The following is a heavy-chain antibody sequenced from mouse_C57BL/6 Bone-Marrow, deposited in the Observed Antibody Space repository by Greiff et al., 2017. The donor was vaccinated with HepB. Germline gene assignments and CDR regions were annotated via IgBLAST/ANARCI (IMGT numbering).Heavy chain of an antibody. Sequence: EVKVVESGPELVKPGASVKISCKASGYTFTDYYMNWVKQSHGKSLEWIGDINPNNGGTSYNQKFKGKATLTVDKSSSTAYMELRSLTSEDSAVYYCARCITTAMDYWGQGTSVTVSS. CDR1: GYTFTDYY. J-gene: IGHJ4*01. CDR3: ARCITTAMDY. V-gene: IGHV1-26*01. D-gene: IGHD1-1*01. CDR2: INPNNGGT.